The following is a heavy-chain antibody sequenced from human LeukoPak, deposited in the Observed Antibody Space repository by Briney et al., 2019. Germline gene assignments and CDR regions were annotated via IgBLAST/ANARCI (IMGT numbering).Heavy chain of an antibody. V-gene: IGHV1-18*04. Sequence: ASVNVSCKASGYTFTSYGISWVRQAPPQGREWMGWISAYNGNTHHPQKLQGRVTMTTDTSTSTAYMELRRMRSDDTAVFYCAGDEGSGYDFNWFDPWGQGTLVTVSS. CDR3: AGDEGSGYDFNWFDP. D-gene: IGHD5-12*01. CDR1: GYTFTSYG. CDR2: ISAYNGNT. J-gene: IGHJ5*02.